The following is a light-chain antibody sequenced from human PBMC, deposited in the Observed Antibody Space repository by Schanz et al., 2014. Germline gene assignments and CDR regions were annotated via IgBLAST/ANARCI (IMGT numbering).Light chain of an antibody. Sequence: QSVLTQPASVSGAPGQSITISCTGTSSDVGAYNYVSWYQQHPGKAPKLMIYDVTYRPSGVSNRFSGSKSGNTASLTISGLQAEDEADYYCSSYAGTNNFGVFGGGTKLTVL. CDR3: SSYAGTNNFGV. V-gene: IGLV2-14*03. CDR2: DVT. CDR1: SSDVGAYNY. J-gene: IGLJ3*02.